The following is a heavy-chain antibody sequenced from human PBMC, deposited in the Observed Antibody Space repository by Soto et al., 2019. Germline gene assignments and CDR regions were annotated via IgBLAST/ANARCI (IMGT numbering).Heavy chain of an antibody. CDR2: IKQDGSEK. Sequence: PGGSLRLSCAASGFTLSSYWMSWVRQAPGKGLEWVANIKQDGSEKYYADSVKGRFTISRDNSKNTLYLQMNSLRAEDTAVYYCARPVGSNYYYYGMDVWGQGTTVTVSS. D-gene: IGHD3-16*01. CDR1: GFTLSSYW. J-gene: IGHJ6*02. V-gene: IGHV3-7*01. CDR3: ARPVGSNYYYYGMDV.